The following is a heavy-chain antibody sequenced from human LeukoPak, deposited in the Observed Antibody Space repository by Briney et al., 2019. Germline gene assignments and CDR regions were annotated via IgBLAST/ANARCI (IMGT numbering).Heavy chain of an antibody. D-gene: IGHD3-10*01. CDR3: VRDYFGSGTYYVFEI. CDR2: ISGYNGNT. Sequence: ASVKVSCKASGYKFNSYGIAWVRQAPGQGLEWMGWISGYNGNTNYVQRLQDRVTMTTDTSTTTAYMELRSLRSDDTAVYFCVRDYFGSGTYYVFEIWGQGTMVIVSS. CDR1: GYKFNSYG. J-gene: IGHJ3*02. V-gene: IGHV1-18*01.